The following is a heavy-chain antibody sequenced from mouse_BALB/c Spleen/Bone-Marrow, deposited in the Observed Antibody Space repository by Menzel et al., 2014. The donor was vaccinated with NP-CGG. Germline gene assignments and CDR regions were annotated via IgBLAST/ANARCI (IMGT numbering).Heavy chain of an antibody. CDR3: ARDMGGLLFDY. V-gene: IGHV7-3*02. J-gene: IGHJ2*01. Sequence: EVKLVESGGGLVQPGGSLRLSCATSGFTFTDYYMNWVRQPPGKALEWLGFIRNKAYSYTTEYSASVKGRFTISRDSSQSILYLQMNTLRAEDSATYYCARDMGGLLFDYWGQGTTLTVSS. D-gene: IGHD2-3*01. CDR1: GFTFTDYY. CDR2: IRNKAYSYTT.